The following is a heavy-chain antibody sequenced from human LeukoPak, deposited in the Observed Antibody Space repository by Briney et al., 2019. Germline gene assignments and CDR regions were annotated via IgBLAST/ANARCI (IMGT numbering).Heavy chain of an antibody. J-gene: IGHJ3*02. CDR1: GGSFSGYY. CDR3: ARPVGYCSSASCYIRWNVFDI. Sequence: SETLSLTCAVYGGSFSGYYWSWIRQPPGKGLEWIGEINHSGSTNYSPSLKSRVTISVDTSKNQFSLKLSSVTAADTAVYYCARPVGYCSSASCYIRWNVFDIWGQGTMVTVSS. CDR2: INHSGST. D-gene: IGHD2-2*02. V-gene: IGHV4-34*01.